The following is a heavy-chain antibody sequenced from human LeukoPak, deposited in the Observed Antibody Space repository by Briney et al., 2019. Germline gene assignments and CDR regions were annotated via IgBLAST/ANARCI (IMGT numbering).Heavy chain of an antibody. Sequence: SVKVSCKASGGTFSSYAISWVRQAPGQGLEWMGGIIPIFGTANYAQKFQGRVTITADESTSTAHMELSSLRSEDTAVYYCARARYSSGWSPSGWFDPWGQGTLVTVSS. D-gene: IGHD6-19*01. CDR3: ARARYSSGWSPSGWFDP. CDR1: GGTFSSYA. J-gene: IGHJ5*02. CDR2: IIPIFGTA. V-gene: IGHV1-69*01.